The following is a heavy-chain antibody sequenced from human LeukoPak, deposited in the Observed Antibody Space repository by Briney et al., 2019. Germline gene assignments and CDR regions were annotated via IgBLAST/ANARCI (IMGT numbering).Heavy chain of an antibody. CDR2: IDSTSSHI. CDR1: GFTFSTYS. J-gene: IGHJ6*02. V-gene: IGHV3-21*01. D-gene: IGHD4-17*01. CDR3: ARSAPFLYGANREDYYYGMDV. Sequence: GGSLRVSCAASGFTFSTYSMDWVRQAPGQGLEWVSSIDSTSSHIYYADSMKGRFTISRDNAKNSLYLQMNSLRTEDTAVYYCARSAPFLYGANREDYYYGMDVWGQGTTVTVSS.